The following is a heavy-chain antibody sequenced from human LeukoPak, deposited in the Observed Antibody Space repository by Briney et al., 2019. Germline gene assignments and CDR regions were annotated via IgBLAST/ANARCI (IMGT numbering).Heavy chain of an antibody. Sequence: ASVKVSCKASGYTFSTFGISWVRQAPGQGLEWMGWISAYNGNTNYAQKLQGRVTMTTDTSTSTAYMELRSLRSDDTAVYYCAREYYYDPNWFDPWGQGTLVTVSS. CDR2: ISAYNGNT. V-gene: IGHV1-18*01. CDR1: GYTFSTFG. CDR3: AREYYYDPNWFDP. J-gene: IGHJ5*02. D-gene: IGHD3-22*01.